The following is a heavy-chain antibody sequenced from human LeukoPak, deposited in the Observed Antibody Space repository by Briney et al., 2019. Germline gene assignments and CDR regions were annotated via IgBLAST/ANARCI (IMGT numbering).Heavy chain of an antibody. CDR2: ISRDSITT. CDR1: GFTFSFYN. J-gene: IGHJ4*02. V-gene: IGHV3-48*02. CDR3: ARDLLDY. Sequence: GGSLSLSCAASGFTFSFYNMNWVRQAPGKGLEWVSYISRDSITTYYADSVKGRFTISRDNAKNSLYLQMSSLRDEDTAVYFCARDLLDYWGQGTLVTVSS.